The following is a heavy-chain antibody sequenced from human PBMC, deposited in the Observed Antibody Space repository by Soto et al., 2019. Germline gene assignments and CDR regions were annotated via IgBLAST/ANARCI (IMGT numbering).Heavy chain of an antibody. CDR1: GYSISSGYY. CDR2: IYHSGST. D-gene: IGHD3-3*01. Sequence: SETLSLTCTVSGYSISSGYYWGWIRQPPGKGLEWIGSIYHSGSTYYNPSLKSRVTISVDTSKNQFSLKLTSVTAADTAVYYCARDGTSGFLEWLAFDYWGQGTLVTVSS. J-gene: IGHJ4*02. CDR3: ARDGTSGFLEWLAFDY. V-gene: IGHV4-38-2*02.